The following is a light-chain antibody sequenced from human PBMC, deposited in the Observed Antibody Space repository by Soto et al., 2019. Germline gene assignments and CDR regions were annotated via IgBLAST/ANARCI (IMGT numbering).Light chain of an antibody. CDR3: AVWDETLIEV. CDR1: SSNIGSNY. V-gene: IGLV1-47*01. Sequence: QSVLTQPPSASGTPGQRVTISCSGGSSNIGSNYAYWYRQLPGTAPKLVIYANSQRPSGVPDRFSGSKSGTSASLAISGLRSEDEADYFCAVWDETLIEVFGTGTKVTVL. CDR2: ANS. J-gene: IGLJ1*01.